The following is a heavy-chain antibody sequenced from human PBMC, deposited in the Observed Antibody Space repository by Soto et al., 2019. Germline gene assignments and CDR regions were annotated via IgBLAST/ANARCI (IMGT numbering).Heavy chain of an antibody. CDR3: ANGDSLRQTRGCYFDY. CDR2: ISGSGGSR. V-gene: IGHV3-23*01. CDR1: GFTFSSYA. J-gene: IGHJ4*02. D-gene: IGHD4-17*01. Sequence: GGSLRLSCAASGFTFSSYAMSWVRQAPGKGLEWVSAISGSGGSRYYADSVKGRFTISRDNSKNTLYLQLNSVRAEDTTVYYCANGDSLRQTRGCYFDYWGQGSLVTVSS.